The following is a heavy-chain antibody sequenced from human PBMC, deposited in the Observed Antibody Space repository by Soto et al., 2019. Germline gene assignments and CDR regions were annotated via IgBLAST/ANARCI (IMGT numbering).Heavy chain of an antibody. V-gene: IGHV3-33*01. Sequence: QVQLVESGGGVVQPGRSLRLSCAASGFTCSSYGMHWVRQAPGKGLEWVAVIWYDGSNKYYADSVKGRFTISRDNSKNTLYLQMNSLRAEDTAVYYCARDLASSYYYYGMDVWGQGTTVTVSS. J-gene: IGHJ6*02. CDR2: IWYDGSNK. CDR3: ARDLASSYYYYGMDV. CDR1: GFTCSSYG. D-gene: IGHD6-6*01.